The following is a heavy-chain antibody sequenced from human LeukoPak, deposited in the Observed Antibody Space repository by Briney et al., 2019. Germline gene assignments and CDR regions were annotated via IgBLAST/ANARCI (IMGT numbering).Heavy chain of an antibody. CDR2: ISSSSSTI. Sequence: PGGSLRLSCAASGFTFSSYSMNWVRQAPGKGLEWVSYISSSSSTIYYADSVKGRFTISRDNAKNSLYLQMNSLRAEDTAVYYCARDGLGVGDLIYDYYMDVWGKGTTVTVSS. CDR3: ARDGLGVGDLIYDYYMDV. D-gene: IGHD2-21*02. J-gene: IGHJ6*03. V-gene: IGHV3-48*04. CDR1: GFTFSSYS.